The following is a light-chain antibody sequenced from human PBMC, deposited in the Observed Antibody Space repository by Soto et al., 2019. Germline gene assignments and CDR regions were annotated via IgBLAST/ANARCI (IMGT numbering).Light chain of an antibody. J-gene: IGKJ1*01. CDR1: QSVSIY. Sequence: DMVMPQSPATLSVSPGDRATLLCRASQSVSIYVAWYQQKPGLAPRLLIYDASTRATGLPARFSGSGSGTEVSLTISSLQSEDFAVYYCQQYHDWPRKFGQGTKVEIK. V-gene: IGKV3-15*01. CDR2: DAS. CDR3: QQYHDWPRK.